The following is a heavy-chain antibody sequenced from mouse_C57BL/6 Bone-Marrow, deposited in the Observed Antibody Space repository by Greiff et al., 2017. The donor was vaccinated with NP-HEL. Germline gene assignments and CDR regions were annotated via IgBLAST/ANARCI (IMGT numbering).Heavy chain of an antibody. Sequence: VKLVESGAELVRPGASVTLSCKASGYTFTDYEMHWVKQTPVHGLEWIGAIDPETGGTAYNQKFKGKAILTADKSSSTAYMELRSLTSEDSAVYYCTTTVVAPWPMDYWGQGTSVTVSS. V-gene: IGHV1-15*01. CDR1: GYTFTDYE. CDR2: IDPETGGT. D-gene: IGHD1-1*01. CDR3: TTTVVAPWPMDY. J-gene: IGHJ4*01.